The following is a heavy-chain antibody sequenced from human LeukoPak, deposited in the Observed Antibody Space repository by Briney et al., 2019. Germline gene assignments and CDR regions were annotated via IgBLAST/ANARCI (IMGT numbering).Heavy chain of an antibody. CDR3: ARHGGLLWFGTIKWFDP. CDR1: GYSISSGYY. D-gene: IGHD3-10*01. V-gene: IGHV4-38-2*02. Sequence: SETLSLTCTVSGYSISSGYYWGWLRQPPGKGLEWIGSIYHSGSTNYNPSLKSRVTISVDTSKNQFSLKLSSVTAADTAVYYCARHGGLLWFGTIKWFDPWGQGTLVTVSS. J-gene: IGHJ5*02. CDR2: IYHSGST.